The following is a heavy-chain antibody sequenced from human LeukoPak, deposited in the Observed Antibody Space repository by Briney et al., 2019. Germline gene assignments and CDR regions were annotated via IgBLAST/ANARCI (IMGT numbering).Heavy chain of an antibody. V-gene: IGHV1-46*01. CDR3: ARGNYRERGYSYSGYHYMDV. CDR2: INPGGGNT. Sequence: ASVKVSCKASGYTFTNYYMHWVRQAPGQGLEWMGLINPGGGNTNYAQNFQGRVTMTRDTSTSTVYMELSSVTAADTAVYYCARGNYRERGYSYSGYHYMDVWGKGTTVTVSS. CDR1: GYTFTNYY. D-gene: IGHD5-18*01. J-gene: IGHJ6*03.